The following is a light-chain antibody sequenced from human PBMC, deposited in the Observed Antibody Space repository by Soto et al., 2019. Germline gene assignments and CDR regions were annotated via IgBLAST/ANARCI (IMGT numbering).Light chain of an antibody. CDR3: CSYAGSSYV. V-gene: IGLV2-23*01. CDR2: EGS. J-gene: IGLJ1*01. CDR1: STDVGNYNL. Sequence: QSALTQPASVSGSPGQSITISCTGTSTDVGNYNLVSWYQQHPGKAPKLMIYEGSKRPSGVSNRFSGSKSGNSASLTISGLQADDEADYYCCSYAGSSYVFGTGTKVTVL.